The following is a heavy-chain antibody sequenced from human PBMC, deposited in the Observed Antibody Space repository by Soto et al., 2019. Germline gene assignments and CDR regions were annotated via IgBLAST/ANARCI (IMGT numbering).Heavy chain of an antibody. V-gene: IGHV4-34*01. Sequence: PSETLSLTCAVYGGSFSGYYWSWIRQPPGKGLEWIGEINHSGSTNYNPSLKSRVTISVDTSKNQFSLKLSSVTAADTAVYYCASRGEAYDILTGLARAFDIWGQGTMVTVSS. D-gene: IGHD3-9*01. CDR1: GGSFSGYY. CDR3: ASRGEAYDILTGLARAFDI. J-gene: IGHJ3*02. CDR2: INHSGST.